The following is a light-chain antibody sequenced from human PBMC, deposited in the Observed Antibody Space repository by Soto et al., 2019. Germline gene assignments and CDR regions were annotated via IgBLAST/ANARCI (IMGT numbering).Light chain of an antibody. CDR1: SSDVGAYKY. V-gene: IGLV2-14*01. Sequence: QSALTQPASVSGSPGQSITISCTGTSSDVGAYKYVSWYQQYPGKAPKLLIYDVSNRPSGVSNRFSGSKSGNTASLTISGLQAENEADCYRSSYTSRITVVFGGGTKVTVL. CDR2: DVS. CDR3: SSYTSRITVV. J-gene: IGLJ3*02.